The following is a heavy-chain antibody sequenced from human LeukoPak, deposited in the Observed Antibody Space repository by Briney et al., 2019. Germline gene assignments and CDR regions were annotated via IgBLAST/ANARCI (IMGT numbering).Heavy chain of an antibody. J-gene: IGHJ6*03. CDR3: ARGRRGGYYGSGSPFAYYYYYMDV. CDR2: IYYSGST. D-gene: IGHD3-10*01. CDR1: GGSISSSSYY. V-gene: IGHV4-39*07. Sequence: KPSETLSLTCTVSGGSISSSSYYWGWIRQPPGKGLEWIGSIYYSGSTYYNPSLKSRVTISVDTSKNQFSLKLSSVTAADTAVYYCARGRRGGYYGSGSPFAYYYYYMDVWGKGTTVTVSS.